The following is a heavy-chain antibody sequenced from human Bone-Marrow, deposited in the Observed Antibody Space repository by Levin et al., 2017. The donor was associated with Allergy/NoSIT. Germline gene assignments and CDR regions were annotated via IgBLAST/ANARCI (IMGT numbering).Heavy chain of an antibody. V-gene: IGHV1-46*01. J-gene: IGHJ4*02. CDR2: INPNGDTT. CDR1: GYTFTNYY. D-gene: IGHD2-8*01. CDR3: ATTNRGWLVFDY. Sequence: ASVKVSCRASGYTFTNYYMHWVRQAPGQGLEWMGMINPNGDTTVYAQNLQGGVTMTRDTSTSTVYLELSGLRSEDTAMYYCATTNRGWLVFDYWGQGTLVTVSS.